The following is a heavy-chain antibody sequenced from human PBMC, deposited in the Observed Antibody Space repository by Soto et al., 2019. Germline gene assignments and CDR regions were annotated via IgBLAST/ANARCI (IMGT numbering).Heavy chain of an antibody. D-gene: IGHD3-10*01. CDR1: GFSFSSFS. J-gene: IGHJ4*02. CDR2: ISGSGTTT. Sequence: EVHLVESGGDLVQPGGSLRLSCAASGFSFSSFSMNWVRQAPGKGLEWVSYISGSGTTTYYADSVKGRFTISRDNAKNSLYLQMNSLQAEDTAVYYCARLGGYGSGSYWGQGTLVTVSS. CDR3: ARLGGYGSGSY. V-gene: IGHV3-48*04.